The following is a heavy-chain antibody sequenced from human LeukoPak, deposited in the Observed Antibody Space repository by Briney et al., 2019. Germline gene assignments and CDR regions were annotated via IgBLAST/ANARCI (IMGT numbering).Heavy chain of an antibody. CDR1: GFTFSSYA. Sequence: GGSLRLSCAASGFTFSSYAMSWVRQAPGKGLEWVSAISGSGGSTYYADSVKGRFTISRDNSKNTLYLQMNNLRADDTAVYYCARSRRLATQVTFCYGMDVWGQGTTVTVSS. D-gene: IGHD6-19*01. J-gene: IGHJ6*02. V-gene: IGHV3-23*01. CDR3: ARSRRLATQVTFCYGMDV. CDR2: ISGSGGST.